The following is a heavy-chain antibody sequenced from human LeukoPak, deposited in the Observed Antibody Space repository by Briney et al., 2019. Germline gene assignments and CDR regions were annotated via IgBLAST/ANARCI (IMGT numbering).Heavy chain of an antibody. D-gene: IGHD5-24*01. CDR3: ARVFGGLQGWFDP. CDR1: GGTFSSYA. J-gene: IGHJ5*02. CDR2: IIPIFGTA. V-gene: IGHV1-69*13. Sequence: GASVKVSCKASGGTFSSYAISWVRQAPGQGLEWMGGIIPIFGTANYAQKFQGRVTITADESTSTAYMELSSLRSEDTAVYYCARVFGGLQGWFDPWGQGTLVTVSS.